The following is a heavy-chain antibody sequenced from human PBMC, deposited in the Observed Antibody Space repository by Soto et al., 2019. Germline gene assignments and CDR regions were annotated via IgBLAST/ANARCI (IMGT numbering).Heavy chain of an antibody. J-gene: IGHJ3*02. CDR1: GYSFTSYW. Sequence: PGESLELSCKGSGYSFTSYWIGWVRQMPGKGLEWMGIIYPGDSDTRYSPSFQGQVTISADKSISTAYLQWSSLKASDTAMYYCASTARGQWLEDAFDIWGQGTMVTVSS. CDR2: IYPGDSDT. D-gene: IGHD6-19*01. CDR3: ASTARGQWLEDAFDI. V-gene: IGHV5-51*01.